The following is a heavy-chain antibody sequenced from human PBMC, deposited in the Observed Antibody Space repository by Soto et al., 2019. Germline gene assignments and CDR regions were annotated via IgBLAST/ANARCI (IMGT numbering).Heavy chain of an antibody. CDR3: AKEGGPEGIGGSDY. D-gene: IGHD3-10*01. J-gene: IGHJ4*02. Sequence: GGSLRLSCAASGFTFSSYAMSWVRQAPGKGLEWVSAISGSGGSTYYADSVKGRFTISRDNSKNTLYLQMNSLRAEDTSLYYCAKEGGPEGIGGSDYWGQGTLVTVSS. CDR2: ISGSGGST. V-gene: IGHV3-23*01. CDR1: GFTFSSYA.